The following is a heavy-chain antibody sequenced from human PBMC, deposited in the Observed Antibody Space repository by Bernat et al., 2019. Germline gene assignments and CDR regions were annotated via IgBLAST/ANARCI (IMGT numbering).Heavy chain of an antibody. CDR1: GYTFTSYY. CDR3: AVNYYGSGSLDY. V-gene: IGHV1-46*01. Sequence: QVQLVQSGAEVKKPGASVKVSCKASGYTFTSYYMHWVRQAPEQGLEWMGIINPSGGSTSYAQKFQGRVTMTRDTSTSTVYMELSSLRSEDTAVYYCAVNYYGSGSLDYWGQGTLVTVSS. J-gene: IGHJ4*02. CDR2: INPSGGST. D-gene: IGHD3-10*01.